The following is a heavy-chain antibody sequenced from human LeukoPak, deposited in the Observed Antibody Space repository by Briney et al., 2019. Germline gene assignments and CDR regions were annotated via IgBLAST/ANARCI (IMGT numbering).Heavy chain of an antibody. J-gene: IGHJ4*02. D-gene: IGHD6-13*01. Sequence: DINWVRQATGQGLEWMGWMNPNSGNTGYAQKFQGRVTMTRNTSISTAYMELSSLRSEDTAVYYCARVGLAAAGRDENWGQGTLVTVSS. CDR2: MNPNSGNT. V-gene: IGHV1-8*01. CDR1: D. CDR3: ARVGLAAAGRDEN.